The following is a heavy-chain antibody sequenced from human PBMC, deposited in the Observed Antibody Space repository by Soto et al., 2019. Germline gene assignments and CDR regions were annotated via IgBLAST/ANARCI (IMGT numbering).Heavy chain of an antibody. V-gene: IGHV1-69*06. D-gene: IGHD6-13*01. CDR1: GGTFSGYG. Sequence: SVKVSCKASGGTFSGYGINWVRQAPGQGLEWIGGIIPIFGTTNYAQKFQGRVTITADKSTNTAYMELSRLKSEDTAVFYCARGRIAAAGRGSFDYWGRGTLVTVSS. CDR2: IIPIFGTT. J-gene: IGHJ4*02. CDR3: ARGRIAAAGRGSFDY.